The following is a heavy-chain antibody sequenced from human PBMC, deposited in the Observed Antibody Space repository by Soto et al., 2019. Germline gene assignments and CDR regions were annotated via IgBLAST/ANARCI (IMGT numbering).Heavy chain of an antibody. D-gene: IGHD3-10*01. V-gene: IGHV4-31*03. CDR3: ARAGAAYNWFDH. CDR2: IYYSGST. CDR1: GGSISSGGYY. J-gene: IGHJ5*02. Sequence: SETLSLTCTVSGGSISSGGYYWSWIRQHPGKGLEWIGYIYYSGSTYYNPSLKSRVTISVDTSKNQFSLKLSSVTAADTAVYYCARAGAAYNWFDHWGQGTLVTVSS.